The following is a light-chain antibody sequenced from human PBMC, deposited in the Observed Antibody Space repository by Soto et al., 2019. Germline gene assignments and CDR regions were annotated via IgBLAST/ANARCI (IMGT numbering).Light chain of an antibody. J-gene: IGLJ1*01. CDR3: SSYTSSSTLV. CDR1: SSDVGGYNY. V-gene: IGLV2-14*01. Sequence: QSALTQPASVSGSPGQSITISCTGTSSDVGGYNYVSWYQQHPGKAPKLMIYEVSNRPSGVSNRFSGSKSGNTASLTISGLQAEDEADYSCSSYTSSSTLVFGPGTKLTLL. CDR2: EVS.